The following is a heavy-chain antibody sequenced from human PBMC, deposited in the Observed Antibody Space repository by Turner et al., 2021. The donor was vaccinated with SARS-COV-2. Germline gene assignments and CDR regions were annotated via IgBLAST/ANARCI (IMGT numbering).Heavy chain of an antibody. V-gene: IGHV3-66*01. J-gene: IGHJ5*02. CDR3: AREAAAGNFHGWFDP. Sequence: EVQLVASAGGVVQPAGSLGLSCSASVFTVSSNYMSWVRQAPGKELEWVSIIYSGGSTYYADSVKGRFTISRDNSKNTLELQMNSLGDEDTGVYTCAREAAAGNFHGWFDPWGQGTLVTVSS. CDR1: VFTVSSNY. CDR2: IYSGGST. D-gene: IGHD6-13*01.